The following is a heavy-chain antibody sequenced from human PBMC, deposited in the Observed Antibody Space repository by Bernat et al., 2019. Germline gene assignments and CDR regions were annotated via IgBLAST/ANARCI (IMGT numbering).Heavy chain of an antibody. Sequence: EVQLVESGGGLVQPGRSLRLSCTASGFTFGDYAMSWVRQAPGKGLEWVGFIRSKAYGGTTEYAASVKGRFTISRDDSKSIAYLQMNSLKTEDTAVYYCTRDLFERVYYDSWSGYYTLDYWGQGTLVTVSS. CDR1: GFTFGDYA. CDR3: TRDLFERVYYDSWSGYYTLDY. D-gene: IGHD3-3*01. CDR2: IRSKAYGGTT. V-gene: IGHV3-49*04. J-gene: IGHJ4*02.